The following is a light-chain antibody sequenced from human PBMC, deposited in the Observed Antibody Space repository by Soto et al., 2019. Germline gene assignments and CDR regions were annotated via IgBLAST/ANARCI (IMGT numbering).Light chain of an antibody. V-gene: IGKV3-11*01. J-gene: IGKJ4*01. CDR3: QQRSNWPPMLT. CDR2: DAS. Sequence: EIVLTQSPATLSLSPGERATLSCRASQSVSSYLAWYQQKPGQAPRLLIYDASNRATGIPARFSGSGSGTDFTLTTSSLEPEDFAVYYCQQRSNWPPMLTFGGGTKVEIK. CDR1: QSVSSY.